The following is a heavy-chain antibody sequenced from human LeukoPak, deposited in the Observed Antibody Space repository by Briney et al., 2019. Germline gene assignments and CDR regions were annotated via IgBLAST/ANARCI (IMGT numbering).Heavy chain of an antibody. V-gene: IGHV4-61*05. D-gene: IGHD1-14*01. CDR3: ARGTDYYYYFDL. Sequence: PSETLSLTCTVSGGSISSSSYYWGWIRQPPGKGLEWIGSIYYTGSTNYNPSLESRVTISIDTSKKQFSLNLNSVTAAGTGVYYCARGTDYYYYFDLWGTGTTVTISS. CDR2: IYYTGST. CDR1: GGSISSSSYY. J-gene: IGHJ6*03.